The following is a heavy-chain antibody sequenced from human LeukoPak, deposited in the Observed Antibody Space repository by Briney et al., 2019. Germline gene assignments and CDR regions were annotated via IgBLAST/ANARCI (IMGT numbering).Heavy chain of an antibody. CDR3: ASAPENYRDPNYYYYYMDV. J-gene: IGHJ6*03. V-gene: IGHV3-48*01. Sequence: GGSLRLSCAASGFTFSSYSMNWVRQAPGKGLEWVSYISSSSSTIYYADSVKGRFTISRDNAKNSLYLQMNSLRAEDTAVYYCASAPENYRDPNYYYYYMDVWGKGTTVTVSS. D-gene: IGHD5-24*01. CDR2: ISSSSSTI. CDR1: GFTFSSYS.